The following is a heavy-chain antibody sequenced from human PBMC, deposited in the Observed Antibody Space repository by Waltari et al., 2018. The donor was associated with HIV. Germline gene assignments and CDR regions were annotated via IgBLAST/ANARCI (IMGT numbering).Heavy chain of an antibody. J-gene: IGHJ6*02. CDR3: ARVDYGPNPYGMDV. V-gene: IGHV4-59*01. D-gene: IGHD4-17*01. CDR1: GGSISSYY. Sequence: QVQLQESGPGLVKPSETLSLTCTVSGGSISSYYWSWIRQPPGKGLEWIGYIYYSGSTNYNPSRKSRVNISVDTSKNQFSLKLSSVTAADTAVYYCARVDYGPNPYGMDVWGQGTTVTVSS. CDR2: IYYSGST.